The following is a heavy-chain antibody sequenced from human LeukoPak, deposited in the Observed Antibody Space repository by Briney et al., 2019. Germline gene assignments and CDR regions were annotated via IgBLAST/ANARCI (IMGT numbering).Heavy chain of an antibody. V-gene: IGHV1-18*01. CDR2: ISTYNGNT. D-gene: IGHD3-10*01. CDR3: ARDLHRVVVRGVPHYYNYMDV. CDR1: GYTFTSYG. Sequence: ASVKVSCKASGYTFTSYGISWVRQAPGQGLEWMGWISTYNGNTNYTQKLQGRVTMTTDTSTSTAYMELRRLRSDDTAVYYCARDLHRVVVRGVPHYYNYMDVWGKGTTVTISS. J-gene: IGHJ6*03.